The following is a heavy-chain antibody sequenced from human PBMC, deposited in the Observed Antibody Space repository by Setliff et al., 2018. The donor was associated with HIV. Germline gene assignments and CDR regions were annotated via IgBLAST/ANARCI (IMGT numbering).Heavy chain of an antibody. V-gene: IGHV3-9*03. D-gene: IGHD6-13*01. CDR2: ITWNSGSI. Sequence: SLTISCAASGFTFDDYAMHWVRQAPGKGLEWVSGITWNSGSIAYADSVKGRFTISRDNAKNSLYLQMNSLRAEDMALYYCAKGRYSSSWYYFDYWGQGTLVTVSS. CDR3: AKGRYSSSWYYFDY. J-gene: IGHJ4*02. CDR1: GFTFDDYA.